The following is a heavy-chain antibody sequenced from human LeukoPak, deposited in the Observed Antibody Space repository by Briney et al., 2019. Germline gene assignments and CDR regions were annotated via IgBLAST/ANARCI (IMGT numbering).Heavy chain of an antibody. D-gene: IGHD3-10*01. CDR1: GGSISSYY. J-gene: IGHJ3*02. V-gene: IGHV4-59*08. Sequence: SETLSLTCTVSGGSISSYYWSWIRQPPGKGLEWIGYIYYSGSTNYNPSLKSRVTISVDTSKNQFSLKRSSVTAADTAVYYCARGVTPYDAFDIRGQGTMVTVPS. CDR3: ARGVTPYDAFDI. CDR2: IYYSGST.